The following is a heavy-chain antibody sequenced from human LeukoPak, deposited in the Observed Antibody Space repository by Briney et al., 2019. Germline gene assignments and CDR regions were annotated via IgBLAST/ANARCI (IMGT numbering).Heavy chain of an antibody. CDR1: GFTFSSYG. J-gene: IGHJ4*02. D-gene: IGHD3-10*01. V-gene: IGHV3-53*01. CDR2: IYSGGST. CDR3: ARLSPFTMVRGALDY. Sequence: GGSLRLSCAASGFTFSSYGMHWVRQAPGKGLEWVSVIYSGGSTYYADSVKGRFTISRDNSKNTLYLQMNSLRAEDTAVYYCARLSPFTMVRGALDYWGQGALVTVSS.